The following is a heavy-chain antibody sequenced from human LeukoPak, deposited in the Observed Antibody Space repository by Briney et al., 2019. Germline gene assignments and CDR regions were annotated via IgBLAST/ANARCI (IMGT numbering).Heavy chain of an antibody. CDR3: ARDSADCSGGTCYSAEYFQY. J-gene: IGHJ1*01. V-gene: IGHV1-18*01. Sequence: ASVKVSCKASGYTFTSYGISWVRQAPGRGLEWMGWISAYNGNTHYAQNLQGRVTMATDTSTNTAYMELRSLRSDDTAVYYCARDSADCSGGTCYSAEYFQYWGQGTLVTVSS. D-gene: IGHD2-15*01. CDR1: GYTFTSYG. CDR2: ISAYNGNT.